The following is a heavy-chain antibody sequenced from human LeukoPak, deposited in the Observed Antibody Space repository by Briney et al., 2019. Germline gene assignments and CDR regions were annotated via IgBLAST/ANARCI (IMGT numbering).Heavy chain of an antibody. D-gene: IGHD4-17*01. CDR2: INHSGST. CDR3: ASNDYGDYGAFDI. CDR1: GGSFSGYY. Sequence: SETLSLTCAVYGGSFSGYYWSWIRQPPGKGLEWIGEINHSGSTNYNPSLKSRVTISVDTSKNQFSLKLSSETAADTAVYYCASNDYGDYGAFDIWGQGTMVTVSS. J-gene: IGHJ3*02. V-gene: IGHV4-34*01.